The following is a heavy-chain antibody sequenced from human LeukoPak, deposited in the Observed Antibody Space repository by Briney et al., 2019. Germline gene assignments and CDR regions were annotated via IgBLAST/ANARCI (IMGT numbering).Heavy chain of an antibody. CDR2: IRYDGIKK. CDR3: ASGGSGYYEYFQH. Sequence: GGSLRLSCAASGFTSDNYGMHWVRQAPGQGLEGVALIRYDGIKKFYAGSVKGRFTISRDNSKNTLYLQMNSLRLEDTALYYCASGGSGYYEYFQHWGQGTLVTVSS. CDR1: GFTSDNYG. J-gene: IGHJ1*01. V-gene: IGHV3-30*02. D-gene: IGHD5-12*01.